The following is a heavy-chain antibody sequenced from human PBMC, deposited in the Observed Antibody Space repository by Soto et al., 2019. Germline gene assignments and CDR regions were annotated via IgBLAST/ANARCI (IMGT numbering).Heavy chain of an antibody. D-gene: IGHD3-10*01. J-gene: IGHJ4*02. CDR2: IIPIFGTA. V-gene: IGHV1-69*06. CDR3: ARELAPSVYYGSGSYSTQPYYFDY. CDR1: GGAFSSYA. Sequence: ASVTVSCKASGGAFSSYAISWVRQAPGQGLEWMGGIIPIFGTANYAQKFQGRVTITADKSTSTAYMELSSLRSEDTAVYYCARELAPSVYYGSGSYSTQPYYFDYWGQGTLVTVSS.